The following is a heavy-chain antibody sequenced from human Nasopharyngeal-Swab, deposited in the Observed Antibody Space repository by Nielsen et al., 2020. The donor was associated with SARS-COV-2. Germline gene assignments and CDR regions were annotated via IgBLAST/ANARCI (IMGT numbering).Heavy chain of an antibody. CDR3: AKGDLKWVQHKYAMDV. J-gene: IGHJ6*02. Sequence: GESLKISCAASGFTFRNYAMTWVRQAPGKGLEWVSGISGSGGSTYYADSMKGRFTISRDNSKNTLYLQMNSLRGEDTAVYYCAKGDLKWVQHKYAMDVWGQGTTVTVSS. CDR1: GFTFRNYA. CDR2: ISGSGGST. V-gene: IGHV3-23*01. D-gene: IGHD1-26*01.